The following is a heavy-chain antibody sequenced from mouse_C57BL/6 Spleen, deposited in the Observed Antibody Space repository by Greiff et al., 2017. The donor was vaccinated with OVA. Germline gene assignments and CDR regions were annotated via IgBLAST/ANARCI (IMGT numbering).Heavy chain of an antibody. CDR2: INYDGSST. CDR1: GFTFSDYY. CDR3: ARDYSNYGDFDY. Sequence: EVKVVESEGGLVQPGSSMKLSCTASGFTFSDYYMAWVRQVPEKGLEWVANINYDGSSTYYLDSLKSRFIISRDNAKNILYLQMSSLKSEDTATYYCARDYSNYGDFDYWGQGTTLTVSS. D-gene: IGHD2-5*01. J-gene: IGHJ2*01. V-gene: IGHV5-16*01.